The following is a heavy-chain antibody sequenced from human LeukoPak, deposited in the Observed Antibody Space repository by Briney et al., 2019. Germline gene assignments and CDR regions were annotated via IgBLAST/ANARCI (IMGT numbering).Heavy chain of an antibody. J-gene: IGHJ4*02. CDR3: AKGGDIPNFINDD. D-gene: IGHD2-2*02. CDR1: GFTFSTYD. Sequence: GGSLRLSCAASGFTFSTYDMSWFRQAPGKGLDWVSEISGSGGTTFYADSVKGRFTISRDNSKNTLYLQMNSLRVEDTAVYYCAKGGDIPNFINDDWGQGTLVTVSS. V-gene: IGHV3-23*01. CDR2: ISGSGGTT.